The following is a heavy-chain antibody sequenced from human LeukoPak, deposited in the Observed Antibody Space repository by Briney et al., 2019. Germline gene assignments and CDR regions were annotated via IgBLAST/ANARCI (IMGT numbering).Heavy chain of an antibody. CDR1: GYTFTGYY. V-gene: IGHV1-2*02. Sequence: ASVKVSCKASGYTFTGYYMHWVRQAPGQGLEWMGGINPNSGGTNYAQKFQGRVTMTKDTSIGTAYMELSRLRSEDTAVYYCARYGGIAAAGFDTWGQGTLVTVSS. CDR2: INPNSGGT. CDR3: ARYGGIAAAGFDT. J-gene: IGHJ5*02. D-gene: IGHD6-13*01.